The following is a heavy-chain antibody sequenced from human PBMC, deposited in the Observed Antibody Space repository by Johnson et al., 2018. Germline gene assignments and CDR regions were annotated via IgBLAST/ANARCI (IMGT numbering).Heavy chain of an antibody. V-gene: IGHV3-15*01. CDR2: IKSKSEGGTV. Sequence: EVQLGESGGGLVKPRGSLRLSCAASGFNFNNVWMSWVRQAPGKGLEWVARIKSKSEGGTVDYGAPVKGRFTISRDDSKNMVYLQMNSRKSEDTAVYYCADPGGVDVWGQGTTVTVSS. J-gene: IGHJ6*02. CDR3: ADPGGVDV. CDR1: GFNFNNVW. D-gene: IGHD1-26*01.